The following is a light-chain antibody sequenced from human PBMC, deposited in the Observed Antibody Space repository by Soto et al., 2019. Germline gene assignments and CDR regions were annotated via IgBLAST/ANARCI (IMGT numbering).Light chain of an antibody. Sequence: EIVMTQSPATLSVSPGERATLSCRASQSVSTKLAWYRQKPGRAPRLLIFGASTRATGIPARFSGSGSGTEFTLTINSLQSEDFAVYYCQQYKNWPHFTFGPGTTVDIK. J-gene: IGKJ3*01. CDR3: QQYKNWPHFT. V-gene: IGKV3-15*01. CDR1: QSVSTK. CDR2: GAS.